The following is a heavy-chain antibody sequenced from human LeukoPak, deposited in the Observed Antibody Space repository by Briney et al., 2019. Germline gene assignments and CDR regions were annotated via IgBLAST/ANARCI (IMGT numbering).Heavy chain of an antibody. CDR3: AKDVSLGYCSGGSCSAHFDY. Sequence: PGGSLRLSCAASGFTFDDYAMHWVRQAPGKGLEWVSGISWNSGSIAYANSVKGRFTISRDNAKNSLYLQMNSLRLEDMALYYCAKDVSLGYCSGGSCSAHFDYWGRGTLVTVSS. CDR2: ISWNSGSI. V-gene: IGHV3-9*03. J-gene: IGHJ4*02. CDR1: GFTFDDYA. D-gene: IGHD2-15*01.